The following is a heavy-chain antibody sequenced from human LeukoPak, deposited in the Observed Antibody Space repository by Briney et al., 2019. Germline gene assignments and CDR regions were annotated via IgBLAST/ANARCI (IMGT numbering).Heavy chain of an antibody. D-gene: IGHD2-15*01. CDR3: AKISSGYCSGGSCYLDY. Sequence: PGGCLRLSCAASGFTFSSYAMSWVRQAPGKGLEWVSAISGSGGSTYYADSVKGRFTISRDNAKNTLYLQMNSLRVEDTAVYYCAKISSGYCSGGSCYLDYWGQGTLVTVSS. J-gene: IGHJ4*02. CDR2: ISGSGGST. CDR1: GFTFSSYA. V-gene: IGHV3-23*01.